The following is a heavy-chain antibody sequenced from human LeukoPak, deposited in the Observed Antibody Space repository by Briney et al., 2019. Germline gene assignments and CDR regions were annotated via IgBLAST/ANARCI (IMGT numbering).Heavy chain of an antibody. CDR3: ARAPRNSSTMLDY. J-gene: IGHJ4*02. V-gene: IGHV1-46*01. CDR1: GYTFTSYW. D-gene: IGHD1-14*01. CDR2: INPDGGST. Sequence: ASVKVSCKASGYTFTSYWIQWVRQAPGQGLEWMGLINPDGGSTAYAHRFQGRVIMTRDTSTSTAYMDLSSLRSEDTAVYHCARAPRNSSTMLDYWGQGTLVTVSS.